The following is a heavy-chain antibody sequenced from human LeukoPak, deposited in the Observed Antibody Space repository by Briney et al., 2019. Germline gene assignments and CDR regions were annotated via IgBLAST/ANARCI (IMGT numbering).Heavy chain of an antibody. CDR3: AREAVTSDAFDI. J-gene: IGHJ3*02. Sequence: ASVKVSCKASGYTFTGYYMHWVRQAPGQGLEWMGWINPNSGGTNYAQKFQDRVTMTRDTSISTAYMELSRLRSDDTAVYYCAREAVTSDAFDIWSQGTMVTVSS. CDR2: INPNSGGT. CDR1: GYTFTGYY. V-gene: IGHV1-2*02. D-gene: IGHD4-17*01.